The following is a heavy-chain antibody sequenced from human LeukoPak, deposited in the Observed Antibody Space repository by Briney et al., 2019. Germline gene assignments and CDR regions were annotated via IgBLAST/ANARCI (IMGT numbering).Heavy chain of an antibody. CDR3: ARGFGSSGYYYNFDY. D-gene: IGHD3-22*01. CDR2: IIPIFGTA. CDR1: GGTFSSYA. J-gene: IGHJ4*02. V-gene: IGHV1-69*06. Sequence: SVKVSCKASGGTFSSYAISWVRQAPGQGLEWMGGIIPIFGTANYAQKFQGRVTITADKSTSTAYMELSSLRSEDTAVYYCARGFGSSGYYYNFDYWGQGTLVSVSS.